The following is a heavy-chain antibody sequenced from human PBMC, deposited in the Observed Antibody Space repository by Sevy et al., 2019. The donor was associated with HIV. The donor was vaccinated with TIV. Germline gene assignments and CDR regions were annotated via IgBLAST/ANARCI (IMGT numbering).Heavy chain of an antibody. D-gene: IGHD3-22*01. V-gene: IGHV1-24*01. CDR2: FDPEDGKR. CDR1: GYTLTKLS. J-gene: IGHJ4*02. CDR3: ATTKDYYESSGDPFDY. Sequence: ASVKVSCKVSGYTLTKLSMHGVRQVRGKGLEWMGSFDPEDGKRIYAQKFQGRFTMTEDTSTDTGYLDLNSLRSEDSAVYFCATTKDYYESSGDPFDYWGQGTLVTVSS.